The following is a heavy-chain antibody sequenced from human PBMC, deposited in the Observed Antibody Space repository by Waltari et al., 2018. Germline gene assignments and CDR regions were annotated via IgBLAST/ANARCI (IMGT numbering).Heavy chain of an antibody. Sequence: EVQLVESGGALVWPGGARRRACEASAVTCDAYWLTRVRQAPGKGLDWVADIRQYGGEERYLASVRGRFIISRDNAKNSVFLQMDSLRAEDTALYYCAKDNWGLPGGIDGFDVWGQGTMVTVSS. CDR1: AVTCDAYW. V-gene: IGHV3-7*01. J-gene: IGHJ3*01. CDR3: AKDNWGLPGGIDGFDV. D-gene: IGHD7-27*01. CDR2: IRQYGGEE.